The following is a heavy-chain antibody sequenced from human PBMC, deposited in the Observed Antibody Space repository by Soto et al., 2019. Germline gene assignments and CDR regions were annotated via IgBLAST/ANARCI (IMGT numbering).Heavy chain of an antibody. J-gene: IGHJ4*02. CDR2: VYYTGNT. D-gene: IGHD3-3*01. Sequence: QVQLQESGPGLVKPSQTLSLTCTVSGGSISSGDYHWSWIRQPPGKGLEWSGFVYYTGNTYYNPSLRSRVTISVDTSKNQFSLKLSSVTAADTAVYYCARSDFWSGYYTDYWGQGTLVTVSS. V-gene: IGHV4-30-4*08. CDR3: ARSDFWSGYYTDY. CDR1: GGSISSGDYH.